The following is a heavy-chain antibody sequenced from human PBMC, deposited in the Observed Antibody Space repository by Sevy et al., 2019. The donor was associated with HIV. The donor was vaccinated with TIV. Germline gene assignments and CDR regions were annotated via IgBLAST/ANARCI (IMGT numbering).Heavy chain of an antibody. CDR1: GFTFSNYW. CDR2: IKQDGSEK. V-gene: IGHV3-7*01. D-gene: IGHD7-27*01. Sequence: GGSLRLSCAASGFTFSNYWMSWVRQAPGRGLEWVANIKQDGSEKYNVDPVKGRLTISRANAKKSMYLQRNSLRAEDTVVYYCAGEREGWELGGHYFECWGQGTLVTVSS. CDR3: AGEREGWELGGHYFEC. J-gene: IGHJ4*02.